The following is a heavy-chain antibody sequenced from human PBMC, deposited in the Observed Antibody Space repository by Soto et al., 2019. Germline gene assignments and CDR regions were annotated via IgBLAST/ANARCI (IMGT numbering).Heavy chain of an antibody. CDR3: ARGRGYSYGLDP. CDR1: GGSISSYY. J-gene: IGHJ5*02. D-gene: IGHD5-12*01. CDR2: ISYSGTT. Sequence: PSETLSLTCTVSGGSISSYYCSWIRQPPGEGLEWIGYISYSGTTTYSPSLKSRLTISLDTSKNQFSLSLTSVTAADTAVYYCARGRGYSYGLDPWGQGTLVTVSS. V-gene: IGHV4-59*08.